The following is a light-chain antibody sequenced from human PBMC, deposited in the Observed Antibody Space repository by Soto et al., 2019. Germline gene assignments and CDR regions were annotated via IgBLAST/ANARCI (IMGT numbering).Light chain of an antibody. CDR1: QSISSW. Sequence: DIQMTQSPSTLSASVGDRVTITCRASQSISSWLAWYQQKPGKAPNLLIYKESSLESGIPSRFSGSGSGTEFTLTIISLQTDDFATYYCQQDNSYPLTFGGGTKVEIK. J-gene: IGKJ4*01. CDR3: QQDNSYPLT. V-gene: IGKV1-5*03. CDR2: KES.